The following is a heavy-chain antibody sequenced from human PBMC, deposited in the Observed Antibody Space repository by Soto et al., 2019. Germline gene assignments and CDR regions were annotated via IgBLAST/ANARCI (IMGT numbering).Heavy chain of an antibody. CDR2: IDWDDDK. CDR1: GFSLSTSGMC. Sequence: SGPTLVNPTQTLTLTCTFSGFSLSTSGMCVSWIRQPPGKALEWLALIDWDDDKYYSTSLKTRFTISKDTSKNQVVLTMTNMDPVDTATYYCARTLTYYYDSSGYEYDYWGQGTLVTVSS. D-gene: IGHD3-22*01. V-gene: IGHV2-70*01. J-gene: IGHJ4*02. CDR3: ARTLTYYYDSSGYEYDY.